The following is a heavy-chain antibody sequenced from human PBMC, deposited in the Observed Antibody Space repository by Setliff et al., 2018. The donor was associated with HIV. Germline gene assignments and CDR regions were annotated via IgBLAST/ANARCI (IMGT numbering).Heavy chain of an antibody. CDR2: IYWDADK. V-gene: IGHV2-5*02. CDR3: AHNHLAVAGSHYFDY. D-gene: IGHD6-19*01. CDR1: GFSLSTNGVG. J-gene: IGHJ4*02. Sequence: SGPTLVNPTPTLTLTCTFSGFSLSTNGVGVGWNRQPPGKALEWLALIYWDADKRYSPSLKNRLTITKDTSKSQVLLTMTNMDPLDTATYYCAHNHLAVAGSHYFDYWGQGTLVTVS.